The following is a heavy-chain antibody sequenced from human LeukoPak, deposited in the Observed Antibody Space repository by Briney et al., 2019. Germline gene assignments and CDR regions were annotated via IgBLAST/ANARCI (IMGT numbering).Heavy chain of an antibody. Sequence: GGSLRLSCAASGFTFSYYSMNWVRQAPGKGLEWVSSIGSSSSHIYYADSVKGRFTISRDNSKNPLHLQMNSLRAEDTAVYYCARDQDSSSSGFDYWGQGTLVTVSS. CDR3: ARDQDSSSSGFDY. CDR1: GFTFSYYS. V-gene: IGHV3-21*01. J-gene: IGHJ4*02. CDR2: IGSSSSHI. D-gene: IGHD6-6*01.